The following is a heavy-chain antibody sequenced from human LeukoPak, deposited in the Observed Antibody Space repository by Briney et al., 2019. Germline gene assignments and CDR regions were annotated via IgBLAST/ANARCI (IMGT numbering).Heavy chain of an antibody. J-gene: IGHJ4*02. CDR3: ARVVSNYYFDY. D-gene: IGHD3-22*01. V-gene: IGHV4-30-2*01. CDR1: GGSISSGGYS. CDR2: IYHSGST. Sequence: SETLSLTCAVSGGSISSGGYSWGWIRQPPGKGLEWIGYIYHSGSTYYNPSLKSRVTVSVDRSKNQFSLKLSSVTAADTAVYYCARVVSNYYFDYWGQGTLVTVSS.